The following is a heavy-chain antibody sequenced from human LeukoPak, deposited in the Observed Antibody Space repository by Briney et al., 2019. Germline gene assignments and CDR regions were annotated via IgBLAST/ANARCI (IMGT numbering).Heavy chain of an antibody. CDR2: IYYSGTT. CDR3: ARVTLWSGYYFDY. V-gene: IGHV4-59*08. CDR1: GGSISNYF. D-gene: IGHD3-3*01. Sequence: SETLSLTCIVSGGSISNYFWTWIRQPPGKGLEWIGHIYYSGTTNYNLSLRSRVTISVDTSKSQFSLKLSSVTAADTAVYYCARVTLWSGYYFDYWGQGTLVTVSS. J-gene: IGHJ4*02.